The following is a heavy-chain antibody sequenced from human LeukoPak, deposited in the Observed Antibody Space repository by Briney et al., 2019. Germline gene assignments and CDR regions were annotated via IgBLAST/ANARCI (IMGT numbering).Heavy chain of an antibody. V-gene: IGHV3-30-3*01. Sequence: GGSLRLSCAASGFTFSSYAMHWVRQAPGKGVEWVAVISYDGSNKYYADSVKGRFTISRDNSKNTLYLQMNSLRAEDTAVYYCAIRGYSSGYFDYWGQGTLVTVSS. J-gene: IGHJ4*02. D-gene: IGHD6-19*01. CDR1: GFTFSSYA. CDR2: ISYDGSNK. CDR3: AIRGYSSGYFDY.